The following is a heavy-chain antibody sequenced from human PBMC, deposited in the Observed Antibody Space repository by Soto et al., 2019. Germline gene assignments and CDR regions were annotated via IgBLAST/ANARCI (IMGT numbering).Heavy chain of an antibody. V-gene: IGHV3-21*01. D-gene: IGHD2-2*01. Sequence: PGGSLRLSCAASGFTFSSYSRNWVRQAPGKGLEWVSSISSSSSYIYYADSVKGRFTIPRDNAKNSLYLQMNSLRAEDTAVYYCARPTIYYYYGMAVWGQGTTVTVS. CDR1: GFTFSSYS. J-gene: IGHJ6*02. CDR2: ISSSSSYI. CDR3: ARPTIYYYYGMAV.